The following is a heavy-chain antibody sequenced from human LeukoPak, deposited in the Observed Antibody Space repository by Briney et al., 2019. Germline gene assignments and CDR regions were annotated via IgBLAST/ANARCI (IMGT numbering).Heavy chain of an antibody. CDR2: IWYDGSNK. Sequence: GGSLRLSCATSGFTVSSNYMSWVRQAPGKGLEWVAVIWYDGSNKYYADSVKGRFTISRDNSKNTLYLQMNSLRAEDTAVYYCARERGQDYYYGMDVWGQGTTVTVSS. J-gene: IGHJ6*02. V-gene: IGHV3-33*08. CDR1: GFTVSSNY. CDR3: ARERGQDYYYGMDV.